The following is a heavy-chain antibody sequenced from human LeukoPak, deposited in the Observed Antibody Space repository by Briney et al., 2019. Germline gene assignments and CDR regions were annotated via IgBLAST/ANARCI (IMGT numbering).Heavy chain of an antibody. Sequence: GGSLRLSCAASGFTFSSYAMSWVRQAPGKGLEWVSAISGSGGSTYYADSVKGRFTISRDNSKNTLYLQMNSLRAEDTAVYYCAKDPEYYYDSSGMRYFDYWGQGTLVTVSS. D-gene: IGHD3-22*01. CDR2: ISGSGGST. V-gene: IGHV3-23*01. CDR3: AKDPEYYYDSSGMRYFDY. CDR1: GFTFSSYA. J-gene: IGHJ4*02.